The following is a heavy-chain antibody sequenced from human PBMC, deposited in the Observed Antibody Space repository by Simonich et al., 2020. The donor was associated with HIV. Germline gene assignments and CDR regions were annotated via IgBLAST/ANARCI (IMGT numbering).Heavy chain of an antibody. CDR3: ATHGPGSYSSALDI. CDR2: VNPNSGCT. CDR1: GYTFTDYK. Sequence: QGQLVQYGAEVKKPGASVKVYCKESGYTFTDYKRHWVRQAPGQGLEWKGRVNPNSGCTDYPQKFQGSVTMTRDKSINTAYMELSRLRSDDTAFYYCATHGPGSYSSALDIWGQGTMVTVSS. V-gene: IGHV1-2*06. J-gene: IGHJ3*02. D-gene: IGHD1-26*01.